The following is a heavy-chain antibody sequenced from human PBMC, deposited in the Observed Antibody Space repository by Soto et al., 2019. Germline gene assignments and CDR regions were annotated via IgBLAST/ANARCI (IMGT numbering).Heavy chain of an antibody. CDR1: GFTFSSYA. V-gene: IGHV3-23*01. D-gene: IGHD2-2*01. Sequence: GGSLRLSCAASGFTFSSYAMSWVRQAPGKGLEWVSGISGSGGTTYDADSVKGRFTISRDNSENTLYLQMNSLRVEDTAVYYCARSPQPTRGIHWYFDLWGRGILVTVSS. CDR3: ARSPQPTRGIHWYFDL. J-gene: IGHJ2*01. CDR2: ISGSGGTT.